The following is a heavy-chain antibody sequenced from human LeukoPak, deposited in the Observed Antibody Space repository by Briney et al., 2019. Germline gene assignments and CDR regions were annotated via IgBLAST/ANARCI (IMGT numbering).Heavy chain of an antibody. J-gene: IGHJ4*02. CDR1: GDSITSFY. CDR2: IYISGTT. V-gene: IGHV4-4*07. Sequence: SETLSLTCTVSGDSITSFYMTWIRQPAGKGLEWIGRIYISGTTDYNTTLKSRVTMSVDTSNRELSLKMTSMNDADTAVYYCARGYSSGTLGHWGQGTLVSVSS. D-gene: IGHD5-18*01. CDR3: ARGYSSGTLGH.